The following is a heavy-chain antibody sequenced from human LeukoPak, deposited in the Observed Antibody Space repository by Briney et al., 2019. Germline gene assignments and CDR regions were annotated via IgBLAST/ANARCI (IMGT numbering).Heavy chain of an antibody. Sequence: GGSLRLSCAASGFTFSSYGMHWVRQAPGKGLEWVAVIWYDGSNKYYADSVKGRFTISRDNSKNTLYLQMNSLRAEDTAVYYCAKDRAGGYSGHKTGGYFDYWGQGTLVTVSS. CDR2: IWYDGSNK. CDR1: GFTFSSYG. J-gene: IGHJ4*02. D-gene: IGHD5-12*01. CDR3: AKDRAGGYSGHKTGGYFDY. V-gene: IGHV3-33*06.